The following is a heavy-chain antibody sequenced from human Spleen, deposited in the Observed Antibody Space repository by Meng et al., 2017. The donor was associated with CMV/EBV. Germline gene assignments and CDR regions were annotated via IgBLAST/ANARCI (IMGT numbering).Heavy chain of an antibody. CDR2: INSDGSST. Sequence: VQLVEPGGGLVQPGGSLSLSCAASGFTFSSYWMHWVRQAPGKGLVWVSRINSDGSSTSYADSVKGRFTISRDNAKNTLYLQMNSLRAEDTAVYYCARETGTAFNYFDYWGQGTLVTVSS. D-gene: IGHD1-1*01. V-gene: IGHV3-74*01. CDR1: GFTFSSYW. J-gene: IGHJ4*02. CDR3: ARETGTAFNYFDY.